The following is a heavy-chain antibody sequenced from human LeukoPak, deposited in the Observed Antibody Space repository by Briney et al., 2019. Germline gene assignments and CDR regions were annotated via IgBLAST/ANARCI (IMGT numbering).Heavy chain of an antibody. V-gene: IGHV3-20*03. J-gene: IGHJ4*02. CDR3: ARDWARGKAVPDY. Sequence: GYADSVKGRFSLSRENAKNSLYLQMNSLRAEDTDEYYCARDWARGKAVPDYWGQGTVVTVSS. D-gene: IGHD6-19*01.